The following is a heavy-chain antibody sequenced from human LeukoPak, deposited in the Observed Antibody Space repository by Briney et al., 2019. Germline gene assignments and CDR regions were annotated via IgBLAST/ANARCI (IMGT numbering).Heavy chain of an antibody. CDR2: IYHSGST. V-gene: IGHV4-30-2*01. CDR3: ARGGAGGTLLRFLDSALYGMDV. Sequence: SETLSLTCAVSGGSISSGGYSWSWIRQPPGKGLEWIGYIYHSGSTYYNPSLKSRVTISVDRSKDQFSLKLSSVTAADTAVYYCARGGAGGTLLRFLDSALYGMDVWGQGTTVTVSS. J-gene: IGHJ6*02. CDR1: GGSISSGGYS. D-gene: IGHD3-3*01.